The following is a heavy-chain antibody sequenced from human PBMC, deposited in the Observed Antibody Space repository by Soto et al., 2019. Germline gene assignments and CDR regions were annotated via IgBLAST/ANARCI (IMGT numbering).Heavy chain of an antibody. J-gene: IGHJ4*02. CDR1: GFTFDDYD. D-gene: IGHD6-19*01. CDR2: IDWNGGST. V-gene: IGHV3-20*04. Sequence: EVQREESGGGVVRPGGSLRLSCAASGFTFDDYDMSWVRQAPGKGLEWVSGIDWNGGSTGYADSVKGRFTISRDNAKNSLYLQMNSLRAEDTALYYCVRLYSSGWYGPGRYWGQGALVTVSS. CDR3: VRLYSSGWYGPGRY.